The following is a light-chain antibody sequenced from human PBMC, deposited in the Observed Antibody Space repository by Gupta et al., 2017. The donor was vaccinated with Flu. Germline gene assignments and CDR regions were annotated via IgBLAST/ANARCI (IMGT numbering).Light chain of an antibody. V-gene: IGKV2-24*01. CDR2: KTS. CDR3: MQTTHLHT. J-gene: IGKJ2*01. Sequence: DIVLTQTPLSFPVTLGKTPPISCRSSQSLVHSDGNTYLSWLQQSPGHPRRLLIYKTSSRFPGVPDIIGGSWAATDFILKSSMVDAEDVGFYYCMQTTHLHTFGQGTKLEIK. CDR1: QSLVHSDGNTY.